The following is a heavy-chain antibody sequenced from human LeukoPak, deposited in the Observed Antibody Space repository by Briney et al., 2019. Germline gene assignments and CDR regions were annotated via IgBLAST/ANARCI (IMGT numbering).Heavy chain of an antibody. J-gene: IGHJ5*02. Sequence: SETLSLTCSVSGGSISSYYWSWIRQLPGKGLEWIGYIYYSGSTNYNPSLKSRVTISVDTSKNQFSLKLSSVTAADTAVYYCARETASWDTASGFDPWGQGTLVTVSS. CDR1: GGSISSYY. CDR3: ARETASWDTASGFDP. D-gene: IGHD5-18*01. V-gene: IGHV4-59*01. CDR2: IYYSGST.